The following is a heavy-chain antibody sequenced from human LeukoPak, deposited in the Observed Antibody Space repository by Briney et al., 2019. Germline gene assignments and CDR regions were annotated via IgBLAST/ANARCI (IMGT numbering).Heavy chain of an antibody. CDR3: ATAITFGGVIPAPWDY. CDR1: GYTLTELS. D-gene: IGHD3-16*02. J-gene: IGHJ4*02. CDR2: FDPEDGET. Sequence: ASVKVSCKVSGYTLTELSMHWVRQAPGKGLEWMGGFDPEDGETIYAQKFQGRVTMTEDTSTDTAYMELSSLRSEDTAVYYCATAITFGGVIPAPWDYWGQGTPVTVSS. V-gene: IGHV1-24*01.